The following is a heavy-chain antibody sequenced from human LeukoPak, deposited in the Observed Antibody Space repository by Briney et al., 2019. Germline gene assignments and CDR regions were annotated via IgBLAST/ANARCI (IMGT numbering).Heavy chain of an antibody. CDR1: GYTFTSNY. D-gene: IGHD3-22*01. CDR3: ARDPDDIGY. CDR2: INPSGGST. J-gene: IGHJ4*02. Sequence: GASVKVSCKAFGYTFTSNYMHWVRQAPGQGLEWMGIINPSGGSTSYAQKFQGRVTMTKDMSTSTVYMELSSLRSEDTAVYYCARDPDDIGYWGQGTLVTVSS. V-gene: IGHV1-46*01.